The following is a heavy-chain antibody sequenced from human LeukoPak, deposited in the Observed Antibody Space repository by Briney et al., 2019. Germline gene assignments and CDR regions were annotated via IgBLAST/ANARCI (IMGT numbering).Heavy chain of an antibody. J-gene: IGHJ5*02. Sequence: ASVKVSCKASGYTFTSYGMSWVRQAPGQGLEWMGWISTHNGNTNYAHKLKRRVTITTDTSTSTAYIELRSLRSDDTAVYYCAVSSGSYPSFDPWGQGTLVTVSS. D-gene: IGHD3-10*01. CDR1: GYTFTSYG. V-gene: IGHV1-18*04. CDR2: ISTHNGNT. CDR3: AVSSGSYPSFDP.